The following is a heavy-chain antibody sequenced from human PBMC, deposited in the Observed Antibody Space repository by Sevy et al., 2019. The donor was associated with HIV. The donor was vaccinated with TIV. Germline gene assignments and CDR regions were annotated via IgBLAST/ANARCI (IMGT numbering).Heavy chain of an antibody. CDR2: FKSKIHGGTT. CDR1: GFIFGDYG. D-gene: IGHD1-26*01. CDR3: TRWSGSQSIFDY. Sequence: GESLKISCTASGFIFGDYGMSWVRQAPGKGLEWIAFFKSKIHGGTTENAASVKGRFTLSRDDSKNIVYLQMSNLKTEDTAVYYCTRWSGSQSIFDYWGQGTLVTVSS. V-gene: IGHV3-49*04. J-gene: IGHJ4*02.